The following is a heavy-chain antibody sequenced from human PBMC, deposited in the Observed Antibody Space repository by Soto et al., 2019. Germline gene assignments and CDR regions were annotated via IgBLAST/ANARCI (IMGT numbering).Heavy chain of an antibody. CDR3: AREGQLWFYYYYYGMDV. V-gene: IGHV1-2*02. J-gene: IGHJ6*02. CDR1: GYTFTGYY. CDR2: INPNSGGT. Sequence: ASVKVSCKASGYTFTGYYMHWVRQAPGQGLEWMGWINPNSGGTNYAQKFQGRVTMTSDTSISTAYMELSRLRSDDTAVYYCAREGQLWFYYYYYGMDVWGQGTTVTVSS. D-gene: IGHD5-18*01.